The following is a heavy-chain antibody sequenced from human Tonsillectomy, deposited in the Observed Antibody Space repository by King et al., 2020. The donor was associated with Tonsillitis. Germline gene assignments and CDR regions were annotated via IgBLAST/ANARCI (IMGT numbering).Heavy chain of an antibody. CDR3: TPDPTRYDSSGFWPEQDAFDI. CDR2: IKSKTDGGTT. D-gene: IGHD3-22*01. CDR1: GFTFSNAW. Sequence: VKLVESGGGLVKPGGSLRLSCAASGFTFSNAWMSWVRQAPGKGLEWVGRIKSKTDGGTTDYAAPVKGRFTISRDDSKNTLYLQMNSLKTEDTAVYYCTPDPTRYDSSGFWPEQDAFDIWGQGTMVTVSS. J-gene: IGHJ3*02. V-gene: IGHV3-15*01.